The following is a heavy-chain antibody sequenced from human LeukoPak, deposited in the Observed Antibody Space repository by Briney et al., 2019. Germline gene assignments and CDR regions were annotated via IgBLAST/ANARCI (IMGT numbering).Heavy chain of an antibody. J-gene: IGHJ4*02. CDR1: GYTLTELS. V-gene: IGHV1-24*01. CDR3: AVGSSSWYYFDY. Sequence: ASVKVSCKVPGYTLTELSMHWVRQAPGKGREWMGGFDPEDGETIYAQKFQGRVTMTEDTSTDTAYMELSSLRSEDTAVYYCAVGSSSWYYFDYWGQGTLVTVSS. CDR2: FDPEDGET. D-gene: IGHD6-13*01.